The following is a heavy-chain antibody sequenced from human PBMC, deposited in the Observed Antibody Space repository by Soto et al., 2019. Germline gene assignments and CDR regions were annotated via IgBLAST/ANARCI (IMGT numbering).Heavy chain of an antibody. CDR2: IGTAGDT. CDR3: ARGQEVGAHFFDS. Sequence: GGSLRLSCEASGFTFSGFDMHWVRQATGKGLEWVSTIGTAGDTYYSVAVKGRCTIPSDDANNYSSLQMNSMRAGDTAVYFCARGQEVGAHFFDSWGQGTQVTVSS. V-gene: IGHV3-13*01. CDR1: GFTFSGFD. J-gene: IGHJ4*02. D-gene: IGHD2-15*01.